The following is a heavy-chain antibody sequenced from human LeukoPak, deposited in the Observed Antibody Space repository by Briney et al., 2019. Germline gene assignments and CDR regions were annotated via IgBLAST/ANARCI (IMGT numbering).Heavy chain of an antibody. CDR2: IYYSGST. CDR3: ARGAPYGGKLGDIDY. CDR1: GGSISSGDYY. D-gene: IGHD4-23*01. J-gene: IGHJ4*02. Sequence: SETLSLTCTVSGGSISSGDYYWSWIRQPPGKGLEWIGYIYYSGSTYYNPSLKSRVTISVDTSKNQFSLKLSSVTAADTAVYYCARGAPYGGKLGDIDYWGQGTLVTVSS. V-gene: IGHV4-30-4*01.